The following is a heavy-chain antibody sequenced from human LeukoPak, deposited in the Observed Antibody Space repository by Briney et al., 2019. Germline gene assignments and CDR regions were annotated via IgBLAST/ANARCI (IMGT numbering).Heavy chain of an antibody. Sequence: GGSLRLSCAASGFTVSSNYMSWVRQAPGKGLEWVSVIYSGGSTYYADSVEGRFTISRDNSKNTLYLQMNSLRAEDTAVYYCANVVTGTTYYYYYGMDVWGQGTTVTVPS. J-gene: IGHJ6*02. CDR3: ANVVTGTTYYYYYGMDV. CDR2: IYSGGST. CDR1: GFTVSSNY. D-gene: IGHD6-19*01. V-gene: IGHV3-53*01.